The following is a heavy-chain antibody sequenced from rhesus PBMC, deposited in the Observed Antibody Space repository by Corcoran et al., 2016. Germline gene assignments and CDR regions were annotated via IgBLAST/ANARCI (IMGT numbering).Heavy chain of an antibody. D-gene: IGHD6-25*01. CDR1: VGSISGGYY. V-gene: IGHV4S7*01. Sequence: QVQLQESGPGLVKPSETLSLTCAVSVGSISGGYYWGWIRQHPGKGLEWIGNIHGNSASTYYNPSLKSRVTISKDTSKNQFSLKLSSVTAADTAVYYCARRMVAAAGEFDYWGQGVLVTVSS. J-gene: IGHJ4*01. CDR2: IHGNSAST. CDR3: ARRMVAAAGEFDY.